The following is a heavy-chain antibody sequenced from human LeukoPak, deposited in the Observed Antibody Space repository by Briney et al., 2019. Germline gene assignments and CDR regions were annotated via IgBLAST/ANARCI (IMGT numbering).Heavy chain of an antibody. Sequence: VLLGGSLRLSCVASGFSFRNYAIHWVRQAPGKGLEYVSVINTDGRITYYADSVKGRFTISRDDSKNTVYLQMGSLRGEDMAVYYCTRDGGSFCDFDYWGQGALVTVSS. V-gene: IGHV3-64*02. J-gene: IGHJ4*02. D-gene: IGHD1-26*01. CDR2: INTDGRIT. CDR3: TRDGGSFCDFDY. CDR1: GFSFRNYA.